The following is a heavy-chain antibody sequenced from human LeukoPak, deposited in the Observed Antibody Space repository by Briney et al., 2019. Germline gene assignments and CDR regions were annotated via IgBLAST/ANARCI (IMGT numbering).Heavy chain of an antibody. D-gene: IGHD3-3*01. CDR2: IKHDGSEK. CDR1: GFIFTNYF. J-gene: IGHJ4*02. CDR3: ATDRGWRTSGYYLYYFEY. Sequence: LGGSLRLPCAASGFIFTNYFMSWVRQAPGKGLEWVASIKHDGSEKYYVDSVRGRFTISRDNTMNSLYLQMSSLRAEDTAVYYCATDRGWRTSGYYLYYFEYWGQGTLVTYSS. V-gene: IGHV3-7*01.